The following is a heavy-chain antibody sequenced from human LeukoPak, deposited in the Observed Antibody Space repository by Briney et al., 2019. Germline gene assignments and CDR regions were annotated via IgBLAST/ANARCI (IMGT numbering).Heavy chain of an antibody. J-gene: IGHJ4*02. CDR1: GGSISSYY. CDR3: ARDLTPYY. CDR2: IYYSGST. V-gene: IGHV4-59*01. Sequence: SETLSLTCTVSGGSISSYYWSWIRQPPGKGPEWIGYIYYSGSTNYNPSLKSRVTISVDTSKNQFSLKLSSVTAADTAVYYCARDLTPYYWGQGTLVTVSS.